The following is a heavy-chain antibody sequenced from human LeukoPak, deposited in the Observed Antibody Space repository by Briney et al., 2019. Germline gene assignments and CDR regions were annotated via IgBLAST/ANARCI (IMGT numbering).Heavy chain of an antibody. D-gene: IGHD3-22*01. CDR3: ARIASSGYYYFDY. J-gene: IGHJ4*02. CDR2: IIPIFGTA. Sequence: ASVKVSCKASAGTFSSYAISWVRQAPGQGLEWMGGIIPIFGTANYAQKFQGRVTITADESTSTAYMELSSLRSEDTAVYYCARIASSGYYYFDYWGQGTLVTVSS. V-gene: IGHV1-69*13. CDR1: AGTFSSYA.